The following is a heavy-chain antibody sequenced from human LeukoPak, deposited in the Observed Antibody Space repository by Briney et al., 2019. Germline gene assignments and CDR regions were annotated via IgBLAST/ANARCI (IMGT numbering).Heavy chain of an antibody. Sequence: SETLSLTCTVSGGTISSSTYYWGWIRQPPGKGLDWTGSIFYSGSTYYNPSLKGRITISVDTSKNQFSLKLSSVTAADTAVHYCARNYYDSSGYYYHDYWGQGTLVTVSS. D-gene: IGHD3-22*01. CDR3: ARNYYDSSGYYYHDY. V-gene: IGHV4-39*01. CDR1: GGTISSSTYY. CDR2: IFYSGST. J-gene: IGHJ4*02.